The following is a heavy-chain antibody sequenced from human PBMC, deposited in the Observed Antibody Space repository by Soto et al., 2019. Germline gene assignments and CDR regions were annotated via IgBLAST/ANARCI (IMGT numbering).Heavy chain of an antibody. CDR1: GFTFSNYA. D-gene: IGHD2-15*01. V-gene: IGHV3-64D*06. Sequence: GGSLRLSCSASGFTFSNYAMYWVRQAPGKGLEYVSAISSNGVSTYYAYSVKGRFTISRDNSKNTLYLQMSSLRAEDTAVYYCVKDCTWDDIVVVVVVPDSFDIWGQGTVVTVSS. CDR3: VKDCTWDDIVVVVVVPDSFDI. CDR2: ISSNGVST. J-gene: IGHJ3*02.